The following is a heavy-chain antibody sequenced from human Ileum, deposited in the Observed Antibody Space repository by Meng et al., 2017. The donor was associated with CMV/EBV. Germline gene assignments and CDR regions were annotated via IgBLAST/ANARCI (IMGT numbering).Heavy chain of an antibody. J-gene: IGHJ4*02. Sequence: AVAGFSVSYNYRSWVRQAPGKGLEWVSVIYSGGSTDYADSVKGRFTISKDNSKNTLYLRMNSLRAEDTAVYYCASHYCSAGDCYFDYWGQGTLVTVSS. D-gene: IGHD2-15*01. CDR2: IYSGGST. CDR1: GFSVSYNY. V-gene: IGHV3-53*01. CDR3: ASHYCSAGDCYFDY.